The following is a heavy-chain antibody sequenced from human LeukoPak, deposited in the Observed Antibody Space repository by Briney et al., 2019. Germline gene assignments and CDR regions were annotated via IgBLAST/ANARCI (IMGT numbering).Heavy chain of an antibody. CDR2: INPNSGGT. J-gene: IGHJ4*02. CDR1: GYTFTGYY. Sequence: GASVKVSCKASGYTFTGYYMHWVRQAPGQGLEWMGWINPNSGGTNYAQKFQGRVTMTRDTSISTAYMELSRLRSDDTAVYYCARVLRYSSSSCGYWGQGTLVTVSS. D-gene: IGHD6-13*01. CDR3: ARVLRYSSSSCGY. V-gene: IGHV1-2*02.